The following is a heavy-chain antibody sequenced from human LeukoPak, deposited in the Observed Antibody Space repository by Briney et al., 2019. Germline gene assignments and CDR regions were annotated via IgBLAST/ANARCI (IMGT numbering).Heavy chain of an antibody. V-gene: IGHV3-15*01. CDR1: GFTFSNAW. CDR2: IKSKTDGGTT. Sequence: GGSLRLSCAASGFTFSNAWMSWVRQAPGKGLEWVGRIKSKTDGGTTDYAAPVKGRFTISRDDSKNTLYLQMNSLKTEDTAVYYCTTDPAGTYSSSWYSAALFDPWGQGTLVTVSS. J-gene: IGHJ5*02. CDR3: TTDPAGTYSSSWYSAALFDP. D-gene: IGHD6-13*01.